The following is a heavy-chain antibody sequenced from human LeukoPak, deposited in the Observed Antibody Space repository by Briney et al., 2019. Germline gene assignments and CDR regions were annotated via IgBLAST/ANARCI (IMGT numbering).Heavy chain of an antibody. V-gene: IGHV1-2*02. CDR1: GYTFTGYY. CDR3: ARGETEETGTRPDAFDI. D-gene: IGHD6-13*01. J-gene: IGHJ3*02. CDR2: INPNSGDT. Sequence: ASVKVSCKASGYTFTGYYMHWVRQAPGQGLEWMGWINPNSGDTKYAQKFQGRVTMTRDTSISTAYMELTRLRSDDSAMYYCARGETEETGTRPDAFDIWGQGTMVTVSS.